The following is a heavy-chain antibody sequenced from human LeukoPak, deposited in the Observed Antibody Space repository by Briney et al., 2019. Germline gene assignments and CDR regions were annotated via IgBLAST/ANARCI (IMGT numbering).Heavy chain of an antibody. J-gene: IGHJ4*02. V-gene: IGHV3-30*19. Sequence: GGSLRLSCAASGFTFSSYGMHWVRQAPGKGLEWVAVISYDGSNKYYADSVKGRFTISRDNSKNTLYLQMNSLRADDTAVYYCARGLQRWLQSHPALYYWGQGTLVTVSS. CDR1: GFTFSSYG. CDR3: ARGLQRWLQSHPALYY. D-gene: IGHD5-24*01. CDR2: ISYDGSNK.